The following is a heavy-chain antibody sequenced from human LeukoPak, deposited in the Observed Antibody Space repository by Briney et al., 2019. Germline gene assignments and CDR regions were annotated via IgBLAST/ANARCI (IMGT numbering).Heavy chain of an antibody. J-gene: IGHJ3*02. CDR3: ARELPQDAFDI. CDR1: GGSISSYY. Sequence: SATLSLTCTVSGGSISSYYWSWIRQPPGKGLEWIGYIYYSGSTNYNPSLKSRVTISVDTSKNQFSLKLSSVTAADTAVYYCARELPQDAFDIWGQGTMVTVSS. V-gene: IGHV4-59*01. CDR2: IYYSGST. D-gene: IGHD1-26*01.